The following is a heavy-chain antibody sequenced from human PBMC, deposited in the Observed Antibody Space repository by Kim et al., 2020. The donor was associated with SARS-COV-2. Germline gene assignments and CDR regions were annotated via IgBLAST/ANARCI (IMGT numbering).Heavy chain of an antibody. Sequence: SPKSRVTISVDTSKNQFSLKLSSVTAADTAVYYCARARVGIFGVVTHFDDWGQGTLVTVSS. J-gene: IGHJ4*02. V-gene: IGHV4-59*01. D-gene: IGHD3-3*01. CDR3: ARARVGIFGVVTHFDD.